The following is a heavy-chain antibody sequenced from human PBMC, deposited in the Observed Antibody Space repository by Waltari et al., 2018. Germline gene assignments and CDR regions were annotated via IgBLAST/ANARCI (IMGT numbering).Heavy chain of an antibody. V-gene: IGHV1-69*01. D-gene: IGHD1-1*01. CDR3: ALTQRCLQLIDY. J-gene: IGHJ4*02. CDR1: GGTFNSYA. CDR2: IIPIFGTA. Sequence: QVQLVQSGAEVKKPGSSVKVSCKASGGTFNSYASSWMRQAPGPGLEWMGGIIPIFGTANYAQKFQGRVTITADESTSTSYMELSSLRSEDTAVYYCALTQRCLQLIDYWGQGTLVTVSS.